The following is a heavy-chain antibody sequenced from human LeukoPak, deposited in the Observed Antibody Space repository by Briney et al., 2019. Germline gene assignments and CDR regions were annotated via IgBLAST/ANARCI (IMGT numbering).Heavy chain of an antibody. CDR1: GFTFSSYS. CDR2: ISNDGSKE. CDR3: AKDRYSYAFEYSDS. V-gene: IGHV3-30*18. D-gene: IGHD5-18*01. Sequence: GGSLRLSCAASGFTFSSYSMHWVRQAPGKGLDWVAVISNDGSKEYYADSVKGRFTISRDNSKNTLSLQVSSLRTEDTAVYYCAKDRYSYAFEYSDSWGQGTLVTVSS. J-gene: IGHJ4*02.